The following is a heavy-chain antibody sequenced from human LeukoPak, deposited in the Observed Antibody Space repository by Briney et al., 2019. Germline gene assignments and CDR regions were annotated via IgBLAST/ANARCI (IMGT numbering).Heavy chain of an antibody. J-gene: IGHJ6*03. CDR1: GFTVSGNY. Sequence: GGSLRLSCAVSGFTVSGNYMSWVRQAPGKGLEWVSGISGSGGSTYYADSVKGRFTISRDNSKNTLYLQMNSLRAEDTAVYYCAKAAGGLMDVWGKGTTVTVSS. CDR2: ISGSGGST. CDR3: AKAAGGLMDV. V-gene: IGHV3-23*01. D-gene: IGHD1-26*01.